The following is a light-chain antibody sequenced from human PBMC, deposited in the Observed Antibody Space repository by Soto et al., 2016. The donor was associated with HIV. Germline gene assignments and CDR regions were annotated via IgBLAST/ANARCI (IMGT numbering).Light chain of an antibody. CDR2: ASS. CDR1: QGVGTW. J-gene: IGKJ4*01. Sequence: DIQLTQSPSSVSAFVGDTVTITCRASQGVGTWLAWYQQRPGKAPRLLIYASSTLHTGVPPRFRGSGSGTEFSLTISSVQPEDFAVYYCQQANNFPRTFGGGTKLEIK. CDR3: QQANNFPRT. V-gene: IGKV1-12*01.